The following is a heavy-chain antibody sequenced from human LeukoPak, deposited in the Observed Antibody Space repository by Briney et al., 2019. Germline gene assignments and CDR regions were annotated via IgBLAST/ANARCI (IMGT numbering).Heavy chain of an antibody. D-gene: IGHD3-22*01. CDR2: IKQDGSEK. CDR1: GFTFSVYW. J-gene: IGHJ4*02. Sequence: PGGSLRLSCAASGFTFSVYWMSWVRQAPGKGLEWVASIKQDGSEKYYVNSVKGRFTISRDNAKNSLYLQMNSLRAKDTAVYYCARVLYDSSGFYSGAFDYWGQGTLVTVSS. V-gene: IGHV3-7*03. CDR3: ARVLYDSSGFYSGAFDY.